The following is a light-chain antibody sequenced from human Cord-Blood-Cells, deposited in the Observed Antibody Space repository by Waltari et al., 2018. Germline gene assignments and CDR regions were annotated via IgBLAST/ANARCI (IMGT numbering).Light chain of an antibody. J-gene: IGKJ3*01. CDR3: QQRSNWPLT. CDR2: VAS. CDR1: QSVSSY. V-gene: IGKV3-11*01. Sequence: EIVLTQSPATLSLSPGERATLSCRASQSVSSYLAWYQQKPGQAPRLLIYVASNRATGIPARFRGSGSGTDFTLTSSSLEPEDFAVYYCQQRSNWPLTFGPGTKVDIK.